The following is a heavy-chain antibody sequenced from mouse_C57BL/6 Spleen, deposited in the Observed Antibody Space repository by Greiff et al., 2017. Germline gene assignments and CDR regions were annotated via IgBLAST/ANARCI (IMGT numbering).Heavy chain of an antibody. CDR3: ARRGIYYYGSSPGYFDY. CDR2: INPYNGGT. Sequence: EVQLQQSGPVLVKPGASVKMSCKASGYTFTDYYMNWVKQSHGKSLEWIGVINPYNGGTSYNQKFKGKATLTVDKSSSTAYMELNSLTSEDSAVYYCARRGIYYYGSSPGYFDYWGQGTTLTVSS. J-gene: IGHJ2*01. V-gene: IGHV1-19*01. CDR1: GYTFTDYY. D-gene: IGHD1-1*01.